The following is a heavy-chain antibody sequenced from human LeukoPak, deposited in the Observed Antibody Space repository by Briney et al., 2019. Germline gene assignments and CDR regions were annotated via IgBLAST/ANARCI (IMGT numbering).Heavy chain of an antibody. CDR2: MNPNSGNT. CDR3: ARGVPKRITIFGVVKNYYYYYMDV. Sequence: ASVKASCKASGYTFTSYDINWVRQATGQGLEWMGWMNPNSGNTGYAQKFQGRVTITRNTSISTAYMELSSLRSEDTAVYYCARGVPKRITIFGVVKNYYYYYMDVWGKGTTVTVSS. V-gene: IGHV1-8*03. CDR1: GYTFTSYD. D-gene: IGHD3-3*01. J-gene: IGHJ6*03.